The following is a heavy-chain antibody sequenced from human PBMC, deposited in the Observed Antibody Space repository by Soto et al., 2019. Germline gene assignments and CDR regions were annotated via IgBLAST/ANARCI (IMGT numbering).Heavy chain of an antibody. D-gene: IGHD3-3*01. CDR2: IVPMFNTA. CDR3: ARDGDPRNAFWRGRVGGGWFDP. V-gene: IGHV1-69*12. J-gene: IGHJ5*02. CDR1: GGTFGNSA. Sequence: QVQLVQSGAEVKKPGSSVNVSCKTSGGTFGNSAVTWVRQAPGQGLEWMGGIVPMFNTANYAQQFQGRVTITADEATSTAYMELSSLRSDDTALYYCARDGDPRNAFWRGRVGGGWFDPWGQGALVIVSS.